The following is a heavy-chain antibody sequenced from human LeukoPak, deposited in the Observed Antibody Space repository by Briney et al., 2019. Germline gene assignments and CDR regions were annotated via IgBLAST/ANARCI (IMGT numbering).Heavy chain of an antibody. CDR1: DGFTSCYF. J-gene: IGHJ5*02. CDR3: ARGNRGVRSSWARSNWFDP. D-gene: IGHD6-13*01. CDR2: ITNGGST. V-gene: IGHV4-34*01. Sequence: AAEDGFTSCYFYWGRRPPPQGGEWRRVVITNGGSTNYNQTFQSRVTITVDTSKTKVSLKLSSVTAADTAVYYCARGNRGVRSSWARSNWFDPWGQGTLVTVSS.